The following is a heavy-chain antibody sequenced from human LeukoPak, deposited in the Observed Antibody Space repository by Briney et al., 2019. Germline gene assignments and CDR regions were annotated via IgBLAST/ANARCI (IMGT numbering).Heavy chain of an antibody. CDR2: INPNSGGT. CDR3: AREEYYDFWSGYYTLRAFDI. CDR1: GYSFTGYY. V-gene: IGHV1-2*02. J-gene: IGHJ3*02. D-gene: IGHD3-3*01. Sequence: GASVNVSCKASGYSFTGYYMHWVRQAPGQGLEWMGWINPNSGGTNYAQKFQGRVTMTRDTSISTAYMELSRLRSDDTAVYYCAREEYYDFWSGYYTLRAFDIWGQGTMVTVSS.